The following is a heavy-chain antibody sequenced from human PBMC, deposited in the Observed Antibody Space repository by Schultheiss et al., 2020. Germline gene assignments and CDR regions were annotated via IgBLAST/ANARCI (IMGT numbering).Heavy chain of an antibody. Sequence: GGSLRLSCAASGFTFSSYAMHWVRQAPGKGLEWVAVISYDGSNKYYADSVKGRFTISRDNSKNTLYLQMNSLRAEDTAVYYCAKDLLSRYYDSGAFENWGQGTLVTVAS. CDR3: AKDLLSRYYDSGAFEN. CDR1: GFTFSSYA. CDR2: ISYDGSNK. D-gene: IGHD3-22*01. V-gene: IGHV3-30*04. J-gene: IGHJ4*02.